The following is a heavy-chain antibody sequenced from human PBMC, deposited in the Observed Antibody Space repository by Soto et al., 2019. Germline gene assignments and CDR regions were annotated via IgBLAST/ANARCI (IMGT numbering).Heavy chain of an antibody. D-gene: IGHD6-13*01. V-gene: IGHV1-8*02. CDR1: GYDFTAYD. J-gene: IGHJ6*02. CDR3: GRGPSPRAPAGGTPYYYAMDV. CDR2: MNPINGAT. Sequence: VASVKVSWKDSGYDFTAYDINWVRQASGQGLEWMGWMNPINGATGSARRFQGRVSMTRNTATGTAYLELTSLRSDDTAVYYCGRGPSPRAPAGGTPYYYAMDVWG.